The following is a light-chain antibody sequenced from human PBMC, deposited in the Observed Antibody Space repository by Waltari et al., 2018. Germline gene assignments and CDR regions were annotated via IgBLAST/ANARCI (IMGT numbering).Light chain of an antibody. CDR1: ADNVHILYL. CDR3: CSFAGYGMYV. V-gene: IGLV2-23*02. Sequence: QSALTQPASVSGSLGQSITISCSETADNVHILYLVSWFQRHPGRAPSLLIYDISQRRSGISDRCSGSKSGKTASLTISGLQAEDEADYYCCSFAGYGMYVFGSGTHVTVL. J-gene: IGLJ1*01. CDR2: DIS.